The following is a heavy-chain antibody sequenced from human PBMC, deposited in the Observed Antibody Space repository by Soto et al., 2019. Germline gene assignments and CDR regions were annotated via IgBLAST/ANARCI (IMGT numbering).Heavy chain of an antibody. V-gene: IGHV3-21*01. CDR1: GFTFSSYS. Sequence: SLRLSCAASGFTFSSYSMNWVRQAPGKGLEWVSSISSSSYIYYADSVKGRFTISRDNAKNSLYLQMNSLRAEDTAVYYCARDADSGSYPSDYWGQGTLVTVFS. CDR3: ARDADSGSYPSDY. CDR2: ISSSSYI. J-gene: IGHJ4*02. D-gene: IGHD1-26*01.